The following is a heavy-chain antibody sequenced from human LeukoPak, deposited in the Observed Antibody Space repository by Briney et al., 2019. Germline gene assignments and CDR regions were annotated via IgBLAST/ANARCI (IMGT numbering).Heavy chain of an antibody. V-gene: IGHV3-23*01. CDR1: GFTFSSHD. D-gene: IGHD6-19*01. Sequence: PGGSLRLSCAASGFTFSSHDMTWVRQAPGKGLEWVSAIIGRGYKTFYADSVKGRFTIPRDNSKNMLYLQLNSLRVEDSALYYCAKDGSAWSKDYWGQGTLVTVSS. CDR3: AKDGSAWSKDY. CDR2: IIGRGYKT. J-gene: IGHJ4*02.